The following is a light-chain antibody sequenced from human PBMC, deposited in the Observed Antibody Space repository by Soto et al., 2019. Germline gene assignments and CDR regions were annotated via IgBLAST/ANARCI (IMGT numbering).Light chain of an antibody. J-gene: IGKJ1*01. V-gene: IGKV1-5*03. CDR1: QNIYTW. CDR2: KAS. CDR3: QQYNRYST. Sequence: DYQVTQSPSTLSASVGDRVTITCRASQNIYTWLAWYQQKPGIAPKLLIHKASTLESGVPSRFSGSGSGTEFTLTISSLQPDDSATYYCQQYNRYSTFGQGTKVDIK.